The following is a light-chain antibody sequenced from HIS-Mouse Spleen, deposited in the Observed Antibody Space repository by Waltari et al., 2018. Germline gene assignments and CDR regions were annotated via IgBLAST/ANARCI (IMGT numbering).Light chain of an antibody. CDR3: CSYAGSSTFSYV. CDR2: EGR. CDR1: SSDVGSYNL. Sequence: QSALTQPASVSGSPGQSITISCTGTSSDVGSYNLVSWYQQHPGKAPKLMIYEGRKRPSGVSNRFSGSKSGNTASLTISGLQAEDEADYYCCSYAGSSTFSYVFGTGTKVTVL. J-gene: IGLJ1*01. V-gene: IGLV2-23*03.